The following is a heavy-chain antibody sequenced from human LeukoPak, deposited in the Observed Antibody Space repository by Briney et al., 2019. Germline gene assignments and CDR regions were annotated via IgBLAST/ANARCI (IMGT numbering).Heavy chain of an antibody. Sequence: SETLSLTCTVSGGSFTSYYWSWIRQPPGQGLEWIGYIYYSGSTNYNPSLKSRVTISVDTSKNQFSLKLSSVTAADTAVYYCAREGITMVRGGFDYWGQGTLVTVSS. V-gene: IGHV4-59*01. CDR2: IYYSGST. CDR1: GGSFTSYY. D-gene: IGHD3-10*01. CDR3: AREGITMVRGGFDY. J-gene: IGHJ4*02.